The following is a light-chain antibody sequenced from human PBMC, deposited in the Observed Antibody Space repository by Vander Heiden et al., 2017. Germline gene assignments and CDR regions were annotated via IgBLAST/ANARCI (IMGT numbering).Light chain of an antibody. CDR3: QQYDNWPLT. J-gene: IGKJ4*01. V-gene: IGKV3-15*01. CDR2: GAS. CDR1: QSISSH. Sequence: ELVMTQSPAPLSVSPGERVTLSCRASQSISSHLAWYQQKPGQAPRLLIYGASIRASGIPTSFSGGGSGTDFTLTINTLQSEDFAVYYCQQYDNWPLTFGGGTKVEIK.